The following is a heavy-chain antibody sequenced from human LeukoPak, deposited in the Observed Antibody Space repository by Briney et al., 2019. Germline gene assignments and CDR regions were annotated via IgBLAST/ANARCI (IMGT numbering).Heavy chain of an antibody. D-gene: IGHD3-16*01. J-gene: IGHJ4*02. CDR1: GFTFTAYL. CDR3: ARDYAEWGFDY. CDR2: IYSGGSA. V-gene: IGHV3-66*01. Sequence: AGGSLRLSCAASGFTFTAYLMSWVRQAPGKGLEWVSVIYSGGSAYSADSVKGRFTISKDNSKNTLYLQMNSLRAEDTAVYYCARDYAEWGFDYWGQGTLVTVSS.